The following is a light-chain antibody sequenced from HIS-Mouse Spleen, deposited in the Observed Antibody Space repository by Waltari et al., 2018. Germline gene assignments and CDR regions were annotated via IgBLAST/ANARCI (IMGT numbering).Light chain of an antibody. Sequence: YELTQPPSVSVSPGQTARITCSGDALPKKYAYWYQQKSGQAPVLVIYEDSKRHSGIPERFSGSSSGTMATLTISGAQVEDEADYYCYSTDSSGNHRVFGGGTKLTVL. V-gene: IGLV3-10*01. CDR2: EDS. CDR1: ALPKKY. J-gene: IGLJ2*01. CDR3: YSTDSSGNHRV.